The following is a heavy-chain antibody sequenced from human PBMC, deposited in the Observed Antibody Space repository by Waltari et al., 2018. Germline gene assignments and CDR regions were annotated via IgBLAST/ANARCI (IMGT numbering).Heavy chain of an antibody. CDR2: IYSGVST. CDR1: GFIVSSNY. D-gene: IGHD6-19*01. CDR3: ARWQQWPVRAFDY. J-gene: IGHJ4*02. V-gene: IGHV3-53*01. Sequence: EVQLVESGGGLIQPGGSLRLYCAASGFIVSSNYMSWVRKAPGRGLEWVSLIYSGVSTYYADSVKGRFTISRDNSKNTLYLQMDSLSVEDTAVYYCARWQQWPVRAFDYWGQGTLVTVSS.